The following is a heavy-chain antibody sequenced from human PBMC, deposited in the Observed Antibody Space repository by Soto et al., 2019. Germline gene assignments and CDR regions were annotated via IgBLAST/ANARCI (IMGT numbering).Heavy chain of an antibody. V-gene: IGHV4-31*03. J-gene: IGHJ5*02. CDR3: ARDLTGYCKFDP. CDR2: IYYSGSS. CDR1: GGSISSTAYY. D-gene: IGHD2-15*01. Sequence: SETLSLTCTVSGGSISSTAYYWGWIRQHPGKGLEWIGYIYYSGSSYYNPSLKSRATISVDTSKNQFSLKLSSVTAADTAVYYCARDLTGYCKFDPWGQGTLVTVSS.